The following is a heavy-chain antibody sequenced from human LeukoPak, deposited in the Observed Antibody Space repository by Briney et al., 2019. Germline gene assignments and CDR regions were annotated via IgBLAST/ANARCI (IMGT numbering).Heavy chain of an antibody. Sequence: SETLSLTCTVSGGSISSYYWSWIRQPPGKGLEWIGYIYYSGSTNYNPSLKSRVTISVDTSKNQFSLKLSSVTAADTAVYYCAREARYCSSTSCPKNAFDIWGQGTMVTVSS. CDR1: GGSISSYY. CDR3: AREARYCSSTSCPKNAFDI. V-gene: IGHV4-59*12. D-gene: IGHD2-2*01. CDR2: IYYSGST. J-gene: IGHJ3*02.